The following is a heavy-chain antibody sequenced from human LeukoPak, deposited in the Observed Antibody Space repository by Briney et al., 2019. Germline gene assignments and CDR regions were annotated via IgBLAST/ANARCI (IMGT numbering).Heavy chain of an antibody. CDR3: ARGASYWFDT. V-gene: IGHV3-74*01. Sequence: PGGSLRLSCAASGFTFSSYGTHWVRQAPRKGLVWVSRINSDGRSTTHPASVKCRFPYTRENAKTTWNLQLNSPRADDTAVYYCARGASYWFDTWGQGTLVTVSS. D-gene: IGHD2-2*01. J-gene: IGHJ5*02. CDR1: GFTFSSYG. CDR2: INSDGRST.